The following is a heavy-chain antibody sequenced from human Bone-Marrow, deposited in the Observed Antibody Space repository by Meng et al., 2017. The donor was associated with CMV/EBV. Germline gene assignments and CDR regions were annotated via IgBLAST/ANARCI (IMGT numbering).Heavy chain of an antibody. J-gene: IGHJ6*02. CDR2: INSDGSST. Sequence: GGSLRPSCAASGFTFSRYWMHWVRQAPGKGLVWVSRINSDGSSTSYADSVKGRFTITRDNAKNTLYLQMNSLRAEDTAVYYCARGGEWVIMARWYYYYGMDVWGQGTTVTVSS. D-gene: IGHD2-8*01. CDR3: ARGGEWVIMARWYYYYGMDV. CDR1: GFTFSRYW. V-gene: IGHV3-74*01.